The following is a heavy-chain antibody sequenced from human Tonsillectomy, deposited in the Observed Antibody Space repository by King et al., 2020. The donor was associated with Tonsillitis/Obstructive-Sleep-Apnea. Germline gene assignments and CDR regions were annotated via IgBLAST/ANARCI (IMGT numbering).Heavy chain of an antibody. CDR3: ARHRGGVSHAFDI. V-gene: IGHV4-59*08. Sequence: QLQESGPGLVKPSETLSLTCTVSGGSISSYYWSWIRQPPGKGLEWIGYIYYSGSTNYNPSLKSRVTISVDTSKNQFSLKMSSVTAADTAVYYCARHRGGVSHAFDIWGQGTMVTVSS. CDR1: GGSISSYY. CDR2: IYYSGST. D-gene: IGHD5-24*01. J-gene: IGHJ3*02.